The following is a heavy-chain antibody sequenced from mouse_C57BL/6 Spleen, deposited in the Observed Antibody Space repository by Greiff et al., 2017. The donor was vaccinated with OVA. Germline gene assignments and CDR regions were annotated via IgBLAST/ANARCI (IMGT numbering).Heavy chain of an antibody. V-gene: IGHV1-82*01. CDR3: ARSGTMVTPGPFAY. Sequence: QVQLQQSGPELVKPGASVKISCKASGYAFSSSWMNWVKQRPGKGLEWIGRIYPGDGDTNYNGKFKGKATLTADKSSSTAYMQLSSLTSEDSAVYFCARSGTMVTPGPFAYWGQGTLVTVAA. J-gene: IGHJ3*01. D-gene: IGHD2-2*01. CDR1: GYAFSSSW. CDR2: IYPGDGDT.